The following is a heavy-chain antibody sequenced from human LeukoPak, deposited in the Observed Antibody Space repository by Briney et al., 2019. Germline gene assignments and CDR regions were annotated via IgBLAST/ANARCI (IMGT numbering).Heavy chain of an antibody. CDR1: GFTFSNFW. CDR2: IRRDGNEK. J-gene: IGHJ4*02. CDR3: ANYYYDSTSYPY. D-gene: IGHD3-22*01. Sequence: GGSLRLSCAASGFTFSNFWMSWVRQAPGKGLEWVANIRRDGNEKYYLDSVKGRFTISRDNAKNSLYLQMNSLRAEDTAVYYCANYYYDSTSYPYWGQGTLVTVSS. V-gene: IGHV3-7*01.